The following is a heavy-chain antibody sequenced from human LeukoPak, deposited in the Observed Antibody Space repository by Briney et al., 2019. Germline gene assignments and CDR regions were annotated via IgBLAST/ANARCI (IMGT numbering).Heavy chain of an antibody. V-gene: IGHV3-23*01. CDR2: ISGSGGST. CDR3: AKQRLLWFGELEDY. J-gene: IGHJ4*02. Sequence: GGSLRLSCAASGFTFSSYAMSWVRQAPGKGLEWVSAISGSGGSTYYPDSVKGRFTISRDNSKNTLYLQMNSLRAEDTAVYYCAKQRLLWFGELEDYWGQGTLVTVSS. D-gene: IGHD3-10*01. CDR1: GFTFSSYA.